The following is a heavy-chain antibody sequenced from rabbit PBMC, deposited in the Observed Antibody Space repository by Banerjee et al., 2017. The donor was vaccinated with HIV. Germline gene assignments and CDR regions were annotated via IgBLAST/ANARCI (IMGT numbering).Heavy chain of an antibody. D-gene: IGHD1-1*01. CDR2: IYAGSSGTT. V-gene: IGHV1S45*01. Sequence: QEQLEESGGDLVKPEGSLTLTCTASGFSFSYSYWICWVRQAPGKGLEWIACIYAGSSGTTYYASWAKGRFTISKTSSTTVTLQMTSLTAAGTATYFCARTGYYVGGGYDLWGPGTLVTVS. CDR1: GFSFSYSYW. CDR3: ARTGYYVGGGYDL. J-gene: IGHJ4*01.